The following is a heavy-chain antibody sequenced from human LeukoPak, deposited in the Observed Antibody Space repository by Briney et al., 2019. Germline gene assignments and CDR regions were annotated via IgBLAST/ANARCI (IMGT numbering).Heavy chain of an antibody. CDR1: DGSFSGYY. CDR3: ARIPYDYVWGSYRQPYFDY. V-gene: IGHV4-34*01. D-gene: IGHD3-16*02. J-gene: IGHJ4*02. CDR2: INHSGST. Sequence: SETLSLTCAAYDGSFSGYYWSWIRQPPGKGLEWIGEINHSGSTNYNPSLKSRVTISVDTSKNQFSLKLSSVTAADTAVYYCARIPYDYVWGSYRQPYFDYWGQGTLVTVSS.